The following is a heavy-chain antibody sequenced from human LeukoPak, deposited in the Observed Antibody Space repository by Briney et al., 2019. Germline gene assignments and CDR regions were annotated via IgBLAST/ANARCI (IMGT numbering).Heavy chain of an antibody. CDR3: VRDGDDFNFDY. D-gene: IGHD5-24*01. V-gene: IGHV3-74*01. Sequence: PGGSLRLSCAASGFTFSNHWMHWVRQAPGKGLVWVSRVNKDGGYINYADSVKGRFTISRDNAKNTVYLQILSLRAGDTAVYYCVRDGDDFNFDYWGQGSLVTISS. J-gene: IGHJ4*02. CDR2: VNKDGGYI. CDR1: GFTFSNHW.